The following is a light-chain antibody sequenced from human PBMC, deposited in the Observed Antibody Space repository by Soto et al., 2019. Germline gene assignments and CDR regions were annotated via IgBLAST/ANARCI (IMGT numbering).Light chain of an antibody. Sequence: EIVMTQSPATLSVSPGGRATLSCRASQRISDTLAWYQQKPGQAPRLLIHGASTRATGFPARFSGGRSGTEFTFTISSLQSEDFAVYYCQQYNNWPLTFGGGTKVDI. CDR3: QQYNNWPLT. CDR1: QRISDT. CDR2: GAS. J-gene: IGKJ4*01. V-gene: IGKV3-15*01.